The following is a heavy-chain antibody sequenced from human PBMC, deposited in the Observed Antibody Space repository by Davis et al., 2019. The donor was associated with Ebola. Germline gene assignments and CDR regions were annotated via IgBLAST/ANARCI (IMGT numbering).Heavy chain of an antibody. D-gene: IGHD6-13*01. V-gene: IGHV4-59*01. Sequence: PSETLSLTCTVSGGSISSYYWSWIRQPAGKGLEWIGYIYYSGSTNYNPSLKSRVTISVDTSKNQFSLKLSSVTAADTAVYYCARPQLYSSSWEGDAFEIWGQGKMVTVSS. CDR1: GGSISSYY. J-gene: IGHJ3*02. CDR2: IYYSGST. CDR3: ARPQLYSSSWEGDAFEI.